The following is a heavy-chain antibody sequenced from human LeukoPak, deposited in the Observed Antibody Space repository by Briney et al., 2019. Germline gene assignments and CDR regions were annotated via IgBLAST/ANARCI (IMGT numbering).Heavy chain of an antibody. CDR3: AREGGTMVRGVIRPHDAFDI. D-gene: IGHD3-10*01. CDR2: ISGDXPTP. Sequence: VRXAAGXXLXGXSSISGDXPTPYHAPSVTVPFTISRDNSKNTLYLQMNSLRAEDTAVYYCAREGGTMVRGVIRPHDAFDIWGQGTMVTVSS. J-gene: IGHJ3*02. V-gene: IGHV3-23*01.